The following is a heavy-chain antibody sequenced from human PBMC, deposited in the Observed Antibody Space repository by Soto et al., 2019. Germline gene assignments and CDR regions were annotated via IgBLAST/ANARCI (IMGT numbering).Heavy chain of an antibody. V-gene: IGHV3-30-3*01. CDR2: ISYDGSNGSNK. CDR1: GFTFSSYA. Sequence: QVQLVESGGGVVQPGRSMRLSCAASGFTFSSYAMHWVRQAPGKGLEWVAVISYDGSNGSNKYYADSVKGRFTISRDNSKNTLYLQMNSLRAEDTAVYYCARAFVRRNDAFDIWGQGTMVTVSS. J-gene: IGHJ3*02. CDR3: ARAFVRRNDAFDI.